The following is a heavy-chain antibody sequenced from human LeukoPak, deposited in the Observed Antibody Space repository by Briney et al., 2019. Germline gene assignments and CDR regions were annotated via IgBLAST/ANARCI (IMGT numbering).Heavy chain of an antibody. CDR1: GYTFTGYY. Sequence: PRASVKVSCKASGYTFTGYYMHWVRQAPGQGLEWMGWINPNSGGTNYAQKFQGRVTMTRDTSISTAYMELSRLRSDDTAVYYCARGGIAVAGTKVSYYYYYMDVWGKGTTVTVSS. CDR3: ARGGIAVAGTKVSYYYYYMDV. CDR2: INPNSGGT. J-gene: IGHJ6*03. V-gene: IGHV1-2*02. D-gene: IGHD6-19*01.